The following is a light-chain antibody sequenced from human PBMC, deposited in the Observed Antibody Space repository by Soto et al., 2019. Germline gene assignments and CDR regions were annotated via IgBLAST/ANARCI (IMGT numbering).Light chain of an antibody. J-gene: IGKJ1*01. V-gene: IGKV1-5*03. Sequence: DMKITQSPSTLSASLGDRVTICCRASRNVDKWLAWYHQKSGKAPKLLISEATNLQTGVPSRLGGSGSGTEFTLTINNLQPEDVGHYYCQQYYSFWTFGREPRW. CDR1: RNVDKW. CDR3: QQYYSFWT. CDR2: EAT.